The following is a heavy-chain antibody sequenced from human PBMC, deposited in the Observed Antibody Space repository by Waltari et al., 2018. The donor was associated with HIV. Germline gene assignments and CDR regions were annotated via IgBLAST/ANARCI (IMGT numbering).Heavy chain of an antibody. J-gene: IGHJ5*02. CDR3: ARGSSVTDIGGGGWTA. CDR2: VGYGSDP. CDR1: VFTFDGYA. V-gene: IGHV3-13*04. Sequence: DVEIVQSGGGLVRPGGSLRLSCTASVFTFDGYAMRGVRQATGGGLERLAGVGYGSDPHYGASVKGRFTVSRDNALRSVYLHLSGLTDDDTATYFCARGSSVTDIGGGGWTAWGQGARVTVS. D-gene: IGHD4-17*01.